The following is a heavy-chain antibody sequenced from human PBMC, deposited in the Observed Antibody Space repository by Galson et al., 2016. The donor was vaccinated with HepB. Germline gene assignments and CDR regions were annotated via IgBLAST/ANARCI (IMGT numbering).Heavy chain of an antibody. CDR3: ARSYLLGRGFGW. CDR1: GDSVSSNNAG. V-gene: IGHV6-1*01. Sequence: AISGDSVSSNNAGWNWIRQSPSRGLEWLGRTFYRSNWQNDYAESVKRRITINPDTSKNQFSLHLSSVTPEDTGVYYCARSYLLGRGFGWWGPGTPVTVSS. J-gene: IGHJ4*02. CDR2: TFYRSNWQN. D-gene: IGHD3-10*01.